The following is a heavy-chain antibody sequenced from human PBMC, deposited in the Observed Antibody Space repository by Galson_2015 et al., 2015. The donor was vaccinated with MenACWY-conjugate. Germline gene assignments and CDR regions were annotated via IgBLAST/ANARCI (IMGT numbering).Heavy chain of an antibody. CDR2: IYYTGTT. D-gene: IGHD1-26*01. CDR1: GDSISSSSYQ. J-gene: IGHJ4*02. CDR3: ARRTTHSGSYAGFDY. V-gene: IGHV4-39*01. Sequence: ETLSLTCTVSGDSISSSSYQWGWIRQPPGKGLEWIGSIYYTGTTYYNPSLKSRVTISVDTSKNQFSLKVSSVTAADTAIYYCARRTTHSGSYAGFDYWGQGILVTVSS.